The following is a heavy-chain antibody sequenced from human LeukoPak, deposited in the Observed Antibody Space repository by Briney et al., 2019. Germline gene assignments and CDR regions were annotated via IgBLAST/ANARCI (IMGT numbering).Heavy chain of an antibody. CDR2: IYHSGST. Sequence: PSETLSLTCAVSGGSISSSNWWSWVRQPPGKGLEWIGEIYHSGSTNYNPSLKSRVTISVDKSKDQFSLKLTSVTAADTAVYYCARGRDDILTGYQKGGFDYWGQGTLVTVSS. V-gene: IGHV4-4*02. J-gene: IGHJ4*02. CDR3: ARGRDDILTGYQKGGFDY. D-gene: IGHD3-9*01. CDR1: GGSISSSNW.